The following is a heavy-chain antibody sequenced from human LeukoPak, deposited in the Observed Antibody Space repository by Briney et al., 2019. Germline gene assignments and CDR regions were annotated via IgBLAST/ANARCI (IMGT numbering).Heavy chain of an antibody. CDR3: ARSGATYYDYVWGSSRYTNFDY. Sequence: GASVKVSCKASGGTFSSYAISWVRQAPGQGLEWMGGIIPIFGTANYAQKFQGRVTITADKSTSTAYMELSSLRSEDTAVYYCARSGATYYDYVWGSSRYTNFDYWGQGTLVTVSS. D-gene: IGHD3-16*02. J-gene: IGHJ4*02. V-gene: IGHV1-69*06. CDR1: GGTFSSYA. CDR2: IIPIFGTA.